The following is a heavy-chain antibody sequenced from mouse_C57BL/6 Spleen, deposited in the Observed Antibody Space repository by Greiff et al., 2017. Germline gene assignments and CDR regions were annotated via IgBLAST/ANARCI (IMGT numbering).Heavy chain of an antibody. J-gene: IGHJ4*01. CDR3: SIYGNVYAMDY. V-gene: IGHV1-72*01. D-gene: IGHD2-1*01. CDR1: GYTFTSYW. CDR2: IDPNSGGT. Sequence: QVQLQQPGAELVKPGASVKLSCKASGYTFTSYWMHWVKQRPGRGLEWIGWIDPNSGGTKYNEKFKSKATLTVDKPASTAFMQLSSLTSEDSAVYYGSIYGNVYAMDYWGQGTSVTVSS.